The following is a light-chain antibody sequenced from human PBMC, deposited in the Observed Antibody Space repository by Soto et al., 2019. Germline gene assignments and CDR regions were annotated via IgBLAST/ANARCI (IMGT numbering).Light chain of an antibody. CDR2: GAS. CDR3: QQYGSSPYT. Sequence: EIVLTQSPGTLSLSPGERATLSCRASQSVSSSYLAWYQQKTGQAPRLLIYGASSRATGIPDRFSGSGSGTDFTLTISRLEPEDFAVYYSQQYGSSPYTFGQGTKLEIK. J-gene: IGKJ2*01. CDR1: QSVSSSY. V-gene: IGKV3-20*01.